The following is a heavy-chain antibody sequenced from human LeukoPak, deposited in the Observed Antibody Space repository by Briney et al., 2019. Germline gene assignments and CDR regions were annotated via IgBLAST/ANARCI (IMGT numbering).Heavy chain of an antibody. CDR1: GFTFSRHA. CDR3: ARAKDCYGSWSYMPLSSGCCLDV. Sequence: PGGSLRLSCAASGFTFSRHAMHWVRQSPGKGLEWVAVISYDGSDEYTADSVKGRFSITRDNSENTLHLQMNSLTPEDTALYYCARAKDCYGSWSYMPLSSGCCLDVWGQGTAVSVSS. J-gene: IGHJ6*02. V-gene: IGHV3-30*04. D-gene: IGHD3-10*01. CDR2: ISYDGSDE.